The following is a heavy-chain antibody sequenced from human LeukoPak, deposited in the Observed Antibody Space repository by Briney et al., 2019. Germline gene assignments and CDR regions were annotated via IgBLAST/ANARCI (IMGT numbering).Heavy chain of an antibody. CDR2: IYYSGST. V-gene: IGHV4-39*07. J-gene: IGHJ4*02. D-gene: IGHD1-7*01. Sequence: SSETLSLTCTVSGGSISSSSYYWGWIRQPPGKGLEWIGSIYYSGSTYYNPSLKSRVTISVDTSKNQFSLKLSSVTAADTAVYYCAIVQNWNYRFAFDYWGQGTLVTVSS. CDR3: AIVQNWNYRFAFDY. CDR1: GGSISSSSYY.